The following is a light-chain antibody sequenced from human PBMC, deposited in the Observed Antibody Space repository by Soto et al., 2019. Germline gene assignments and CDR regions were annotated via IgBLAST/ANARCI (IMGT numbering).Light chain of an antibody. CDR3: AAWDDSLTGSAV. J-gene: IGLJ2*01. CDR2: SNN. CDR1: SSNIGSNT. V-gene: IGLV1-44*01. Sequence: QSALTQPPSASGTPGQRVTISCSGSSSNIGSNTVNWYQQLPGTAPKLLIYSNNQRPSGVPDRFSGSKSGTSASLAISGLQSEDEADYYCAAWDDSLTGSAVFGGGTKLTVL.